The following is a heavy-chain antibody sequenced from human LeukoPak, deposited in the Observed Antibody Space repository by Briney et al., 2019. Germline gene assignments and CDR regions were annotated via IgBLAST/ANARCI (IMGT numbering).Heavy chain of an antibody. CDR1: GFTFSSYG. V-gene: IGHV3-23*01. CDR3: AKEVRGDLDY. Sequence: PGGSLRLSCGASGFTFSSYGMSWVRQAPGKGLEWVSGISGSGDSTYYAHSVKGRFTISRDNSKNTLYLQMNSPRAEDTAVYYCAKEVRGDLDYWGQGTLVTVSS. D-gene: IGHD3-10*01. J-gene: IGHJ4*02. CDR2: ISGSGDST.